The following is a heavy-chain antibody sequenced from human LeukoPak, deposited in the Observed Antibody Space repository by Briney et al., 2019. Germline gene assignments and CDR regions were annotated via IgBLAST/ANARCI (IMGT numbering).Heavy chain of an antibody. CDR1: GLTVSSNY. CDR2: IYIDEST. CDR3: AREEGTAFFDY. D-gene: IGHD2-21*02. J-gene: IGHJ4*02. V-gene: IGHV3-53*01. Sequence: GGSLRLSCAASGLTVSSNYMSWVRQAPGKGLEWVSVIYIDESTYYADSVKGRFTISRDNSKNTLYLQMNSLRVEDTAVYYCAREEGTAFFDYWGQGTLVTVSS.